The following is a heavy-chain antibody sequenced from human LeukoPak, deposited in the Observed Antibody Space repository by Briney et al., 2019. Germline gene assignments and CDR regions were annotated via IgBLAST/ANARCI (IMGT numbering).Heavy chain of an antibody. CDR2: INHSGSI. J-gene: IGHJ5*02. Sequence: SETVSLTYAVYGVSFSGYYWSWLRQPPGKGLEWIGEINHSGSINYNPSLKSRVTISVDTSKNQFSLKLSSVTAADTAVYYCARGRRYCSSTSCYKPRNWFDPWGKGTLVTASS. CDR1: GVSFSGYY. V-gene: IGHV4-34*01. D-gene: IGHD2-2*02. CDR3: ARGRRYCSSTSCYKPRNWFDP.